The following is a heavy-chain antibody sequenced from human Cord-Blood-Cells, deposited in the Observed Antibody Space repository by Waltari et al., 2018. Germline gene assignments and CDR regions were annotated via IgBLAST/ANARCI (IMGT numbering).Heavy chain of an antibody. D-gene: IGHD1-26*01. V-gene: IGHV3-30-3*01. CDR1: GFTFSSYV. CDR3: VREGATGGFDY. Sequence: QVQLVESGGGVVQPGRSLRLSCAASGFTFSSYVMHWVRQAPGKGLEWVAVISYDGSNKYYADSVKGRFTISRDNSKNTLYLQMNSLRAEDTAVYYCVREGATGGFDYWGQGTLVTVSS. J-gene: IGHJ4*02. CDR2: ISYDGSNK.